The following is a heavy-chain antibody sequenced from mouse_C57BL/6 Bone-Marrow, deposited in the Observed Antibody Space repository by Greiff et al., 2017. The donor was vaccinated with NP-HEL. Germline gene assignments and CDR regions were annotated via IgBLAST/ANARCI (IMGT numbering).Heavy chain of an antibody. J-gene: IGHJ4*01. V-gene: IGHV14-3*01. CDR3: ARGGLRPHYYAMDY. CDR1: GFNIKNTY. CDR2: TDPANGNT. Sequence: EVQGVESVAELVRPGASVKLSCTASGFNIKNTYMHWVKQRPEQGLEWIGRTDPANGNTKYAPKFQGKATITADTSSNTAYLQLSSLTSEDTAIYYCARGGLRPHYYAMDYWGQGTSVTVSS. D-gene: IGHD2-2*01.